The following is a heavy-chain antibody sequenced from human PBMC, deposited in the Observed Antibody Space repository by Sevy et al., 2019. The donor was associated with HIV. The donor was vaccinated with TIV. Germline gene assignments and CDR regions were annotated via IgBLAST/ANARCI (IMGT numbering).Heavy chain of an antibody. CDR3: ASGGRGGSSWYYFDY. CDR1: GFTVSSNY. D-gene: IGHD6-13*01. V-gene: IGHV3-53*01. CDR2: IYSGGST. Sequence: GGSLRLSCAASGFTVSSNYMSWVRQAPGKGLEWVSVIYSGGSTYYADSVKGRFTIPRDNSKNTLYLQMNSLRAEDTAVYYCASGGRGGSSWYYFDYWGQGTLVTVSS. J-gene: IGHJ4*02.